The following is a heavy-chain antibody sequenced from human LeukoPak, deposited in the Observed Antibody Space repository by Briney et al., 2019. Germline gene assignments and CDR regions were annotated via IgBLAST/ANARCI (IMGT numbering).Heavy chain of an antibody. CDR2: ISYDGSNK. D-gene: IGHD3-16*01. Sequence: GGSLRLSCAASGFTFSSYAMHWVRQAPGKRLEWVAVISYDGSNKYYADSVKGRFTISRDNSKNTLYLQMNSLRAEDTAVYYCAREYYDYVWGSPSGAFDIWGQGTMVTVSS. V-gene: IGHV3-30-3*01. CDR3: AREYYDYVWGSPSGAFDI. CDR1: GFTFSSYA. J-gene: IGHJ3*02.